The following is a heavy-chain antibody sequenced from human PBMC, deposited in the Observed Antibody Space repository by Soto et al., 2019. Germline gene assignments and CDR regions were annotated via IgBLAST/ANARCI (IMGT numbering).Heavy chain of an antibody. CDR2: IIPIFGTA. J-gene: IGHJ5*02. CDR1: GGTFSSYA. CDR3: ARENGDGYKLGNWFDP. D-gene: IGHD5-12*01. Sequence: SVKVSCKASGGTFSSYAISWVRQAPGQGLEWMGGIIPIFGTANYAQKFQGGVTITADESTSTAYMELSSLRSEDTAVYYCARENGDGYKLGNWFDPWGQGTLVTVSS. V-gene: IGHV1-69*13.